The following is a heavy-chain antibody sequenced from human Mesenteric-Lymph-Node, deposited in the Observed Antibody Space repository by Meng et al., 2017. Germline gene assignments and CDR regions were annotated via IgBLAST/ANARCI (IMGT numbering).Heavy chain of an antibody. CDR2: ISGSGGNI. D-gene: IGHD3-9*01. V-gene: IGHV3-48*03. CDR1: GFSFSSYE. CDR3: ARDFDHYLNGLYLDF. Sequence: GGSLRLSCVGSGFSFSSYESNWVRQAQGKGVEWLSYISGSGGNIFYADSVKGRFIIYRDNAKKSVYLQMNSLGTEDTAVYCCARDFDHYLNGLYLDFWGQGTLVTVSS. J-gene: IGHJ4*02.